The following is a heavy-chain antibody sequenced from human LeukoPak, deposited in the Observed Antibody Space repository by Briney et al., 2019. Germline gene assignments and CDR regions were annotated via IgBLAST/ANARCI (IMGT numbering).Heavy chain of an antibody. CDR3: TRDRDDVLRYWG. CDR1: GFYFGGYA. CDR2: IGGRGDTT. Sequence: GGSLRLSCSASGFYFGGYAMSWVRQAPGKGLEWVSGIGGRGDTTSYTDSVKGRFTISRDSSENTLYLQMNSLRAEDTAVYFCTRDRDDVLRYWGWGQGTLVTVSS. V-gene: IGHV3-23*01. D-gene: IGHD3-9*01. J-gene: IGHJ4*02.